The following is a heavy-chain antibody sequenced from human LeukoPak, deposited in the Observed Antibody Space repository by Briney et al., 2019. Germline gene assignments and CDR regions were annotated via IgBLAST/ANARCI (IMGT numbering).Heavy chain of an antibody. CDR3: ARLSTGTAGFFEY. V-gene: IGHV3-7*01. CDR2: IKQDGSEK. D-gene: IGHD1-1*01. J-gene: IGHJ4*02. CDR1: GFTFSSYW. Sequence: PGGSLRLSCAASGFTFSSYWMSWVRQAPGKGLEWVANIKQDGSEKYYVDSVKGRFAISSDNAKNSLYLQMNSLRAEDTAVYYCARLSTGTAGFFEYWGQGTLVTVSS.